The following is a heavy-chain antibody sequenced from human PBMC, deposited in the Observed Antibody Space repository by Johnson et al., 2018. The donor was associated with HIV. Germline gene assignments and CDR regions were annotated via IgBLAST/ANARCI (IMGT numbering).Heavy chain of an antibody. CDR3: SKCPSPTSPRAFDI. CDR2: IRHDGTNK. J-gene: IGHJ3*02. Sequence: VRLVESGGGVVQPGGSLTLSCAASGFTFSDYGMQWVRQAPGKGLEWVAFIRHDGTNKYSIDSVKGRFTISRDNSRDPLYLQMSSLRVEDTGVYYLSKCPSPTSPRAFDIWGQGTMVTVSS. V-gene: IGHV3-30*02. D-gene: IGHD6-6*01. CDR1: GFTFSDYG.